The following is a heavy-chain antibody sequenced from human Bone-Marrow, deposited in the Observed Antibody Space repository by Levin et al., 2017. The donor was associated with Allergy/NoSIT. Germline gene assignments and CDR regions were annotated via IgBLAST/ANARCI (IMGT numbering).Heavy chain of an antibody. V-gene: IGHV4-30-4*01. D-gene: IGHD4-11*01. Sequence: SETLSLTCSVSGASLSSIDYYWNWIRQTPGKGLEWIGNIYYSGGTQYNPSLESRVAISLDTSKSQFSLRLNSLTATDTALYYCARSDFSNFGFYFDSWGPGTLVTVSS. CDR3: ARSDFSNFGFYFDS. CDR1: GASLSSIDYY. J-gene: IGHJ4*02. CDR2: IYYSGGT.